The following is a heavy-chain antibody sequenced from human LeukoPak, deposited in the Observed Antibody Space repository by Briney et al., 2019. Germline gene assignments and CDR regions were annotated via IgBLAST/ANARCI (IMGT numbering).Heavy chain of an antibody. CDR2: VIPFLGIA. D-gene: IGHD6-13*01. CDR3: ASAKQGTSIAAAGTGIDY. Sequence: SVKVSCKASGGTFSSYTISWVRQAPGQGLEWMGRVIPFLGIANYAQKFQGRVTITADKSTSTAYMELSSLRSEDTAVYYCASAKQGTSIAAAGTGIDYWGQGTLVTVSS. CDR1: GGTFSSYT. J-gene: IGHJ4*02. V-gene: IGHV1-69*02.